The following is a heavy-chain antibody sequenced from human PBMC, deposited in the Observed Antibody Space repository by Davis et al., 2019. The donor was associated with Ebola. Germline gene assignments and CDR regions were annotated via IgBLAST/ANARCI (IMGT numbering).Heavy chain of an antibody. CDR1: GGTFSSYA. D-gene: IGHD1-26*01. Sequence: AASVKVSCKASGGTFSSYAISWVRQAPGQGLEWMGRIIPILGIANYAQKFQGRVTITADESTSTAYMELSSLRSEDTAVYYCARGIVGATRPYYFDYWGQGTLVTVSS. J-gene: IGHJ4*02. CDR2: IIPILGIA. V-gene: IGHV1-69*04. CDR3: ARGIVGATRPYYFDY.